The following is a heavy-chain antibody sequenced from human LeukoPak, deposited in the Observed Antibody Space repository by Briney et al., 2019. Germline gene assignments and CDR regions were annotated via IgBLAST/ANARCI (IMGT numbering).Heavy chain of an antibody. CDR3: ARDRGYYDILTGYYKQEDYFDY. CDR2: IYHSGST. J-gene: IGHJ4*02. Sequence: SETLSLTCTVSGYSISSGFYWGWIRQPPGKGLEWIGSIYHSGSTYYNPSLKSRVTISVDTSKNQFSLKLSSVTAADTAVYYCARDRGYYDILTGYYKQEDYFDYWGQGTLVTVSS. V-gene: IGHV4-38-2*02. D-gene: IGHD3-9*01. CDR1: GYSISSGFY.